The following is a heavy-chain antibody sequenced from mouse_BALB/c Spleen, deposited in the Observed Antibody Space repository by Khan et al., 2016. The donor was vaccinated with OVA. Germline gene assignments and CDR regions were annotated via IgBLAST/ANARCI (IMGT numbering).Heavy chain of an antibody. CDR1: GYTFTDYY. CDR2: ISPGSGDT. J-gene: IGHJ3*01. Sequence: QVQLQQSGAELARPGASVKLSCKASGYTFTDYYINWVKQRTGQGLEWIGEISPGSGDTYYNERFKGKATLTADKSSSTAYMQLSSLPSDASAVDFWARRNYFGYTFAYWGQGTLVTVSA. D-gene: IGHD1-2*01. V-gene: IGHV1-77*01. CDR3: ARRNYFGYTFAY.